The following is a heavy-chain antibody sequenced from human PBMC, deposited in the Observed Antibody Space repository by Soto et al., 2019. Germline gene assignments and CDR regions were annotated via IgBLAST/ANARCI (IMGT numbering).Heavy chain of an antibody. CDR3: ARDRGYGDYDNWFDP. CDR2: IYYSGST. Sequence: SETLSLTCTVSGGSISSYYWSWIRQPPGKGLEWIGYIYYSGSTNYSPSLKSRVTISVDTSKNQFSLKLSSVTAADTAVYYCARDRGYGDYDNWFDPWGQGTLVTVSS. J-gene: IGHJ5*02. V-gene: IGHV4-59*01. D-gene: IGHD4-17*01. CDR1: GGSISSYY.